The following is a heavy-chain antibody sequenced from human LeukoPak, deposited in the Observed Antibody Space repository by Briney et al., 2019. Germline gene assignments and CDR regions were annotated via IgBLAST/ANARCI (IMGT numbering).Heavy chain of an antibody. D-gene: IGHD3-10*01. V-gene: IGHV1-18*01. J-gene: IGHJ4*02. CDR2: ISAYNGNT. Sequence: WASVKVSRKASGYTFTSYGISWVRPAPGQGGEWMGWISAYNGNTNYAQKLQGRVTMTTDTSTRTAYMELRSLRSDDTAVYYCARVGSGSYQDYWGQGTLVTVSS. CDR1: GYTFTSYG. CDR3: ARVGSGSYQDY.